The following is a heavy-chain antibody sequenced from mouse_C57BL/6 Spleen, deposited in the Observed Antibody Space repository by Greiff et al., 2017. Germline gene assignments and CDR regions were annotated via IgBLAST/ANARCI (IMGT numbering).Heavy chain of an antibody. D-gene: IGHD2-5*01. V-gene: IGHV1-54*01. CDR1: GYAFTNYL. J-gene: IGHJ2*01. Sequence: QVQLQQSGAELVGPGTSVKVSCKASGYAFTNYLIEWVKQRPGQGLEWIGVINPGSGGTNYNEKFKGKAALTADKSSSTAYMQLSSLTSEDSAVYFCARSGSIVTTRYFDYWGQGTTLTVSS. CDR3: ARSGSIVTTRYFDY. CDR2: INPGSGGT.